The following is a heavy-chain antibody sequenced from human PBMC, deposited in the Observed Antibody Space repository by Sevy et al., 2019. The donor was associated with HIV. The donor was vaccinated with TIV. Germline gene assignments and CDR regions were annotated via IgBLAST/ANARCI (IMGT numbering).Heavy chain of an antibody. J-gene: IGHJ4*02. D-gene: IGHD3-3*01. Sequence: SETLSLTCAVYGGSFSGYYWSWIRQPPGKGLEWIGEINHSGSTNYNPSLKSRVTISVDTSKNQFSLKLSSVTAADTAVYYCASQHYDFWCGYYYWGQGTLVTVSS. V-gene: IGHV4-34*01. CDR1: GGSFSGYY. CDR3: ASQHYDFWCGYYY. CDR2: INHSGST.